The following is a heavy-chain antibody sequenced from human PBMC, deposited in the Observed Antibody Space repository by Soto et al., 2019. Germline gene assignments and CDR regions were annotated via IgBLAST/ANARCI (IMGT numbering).Heavy chain of an antibody. CDR3: ARDIQRFLEWLWGDFDY. Sequence: GGSLRLSCAASGFTFSSYAMHWVRQAPGKGLEWVAVISYDGSNKYYADSVKGRFTISRDNSKNTLYLQMNSLRAEDTAVYYCARDIQRFLEWLWGDFDYWGQGTLVTVSS. CDR2: ISYDGSNK. J-gene: IGHJ4*02. CDR1: GFTFSSYA. V-gene: IGHV3-30-3*01. D-gene: IGHD3-3*01.